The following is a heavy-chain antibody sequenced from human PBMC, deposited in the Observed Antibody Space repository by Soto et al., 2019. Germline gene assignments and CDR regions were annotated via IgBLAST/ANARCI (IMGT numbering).Heavy chain of an antibody. J-gene: IGHJ6*02. CDR1: GFSLSTSGMC. D-gene: IGHD2-15*01. CDR2: IDWDDDK. V-gene: IGHV2-70*01. CDR3: XRITSWHYGMXV. Sequence: GPTLVNPTQTLTLTCTCSGFSLSTSGMCVSWIRQPPGKALEWLALIDWDDDKYYSTSLKTRLTISKDTSKNQVVLTMTNMDPVDTATYYCXRITSWHYGMXVWGQGTTVXVSS.